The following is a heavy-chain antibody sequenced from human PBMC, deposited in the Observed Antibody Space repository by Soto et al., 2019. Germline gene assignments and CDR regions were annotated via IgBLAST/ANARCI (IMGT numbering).Heavy chain of an antibody. V-gene: IGHV1-69*02. CDR3: AITYCRDNSCPRDFDF. Sequence: QVQVVQSGAEVKKPESSVKVSCKPSGGTFNTYTVNWVRLARGHGLEWMGRFIPILDMANYAQKFQDRVTITAHRSTFTAYMELNSLTSDDTAVYYCAITYCRDNSCPRDFDFWGPGTRVTVSS. CDR1: GGTFNTYT. CDR2: FIPILDMA. D-gene: IGHD2-21*01. J-gene: IGHJ4*02.